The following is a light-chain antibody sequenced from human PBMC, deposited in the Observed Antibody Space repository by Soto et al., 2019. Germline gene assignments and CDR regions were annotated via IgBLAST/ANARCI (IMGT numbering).Light chain of an antibody. CDR1: QSVGSF. V-gene: IGKV3-11*01. Sequence: EILLTQSPATLSLYPGERATLSCRASQSVGSFLAWYQQKSGQTPRLLIYDASKRAPGIPARFSGSGSGTDFTLTISSLEPEDFAVYYCQHRSNWLGTFGPGTKVDIK. CDR2: DAS. J-gene: IGKJ3*01. CDR3: QHRSNWLGT.